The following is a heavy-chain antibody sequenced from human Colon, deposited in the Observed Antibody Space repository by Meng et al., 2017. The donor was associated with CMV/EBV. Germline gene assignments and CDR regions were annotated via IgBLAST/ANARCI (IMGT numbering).Heavy chain of an antibody. CDR1: GSTFRIYG. J-gene: IGHJ4*02. D-gene: IGHD2-21*01. CDR2: ISSDGNNK. CDR3: ANDPRGTEIV. Sequence: QVQLVESGGGVVQSGTSLRLSCAASGSTFRIYGMHWVRQAPGKGLEWVTVISSDGNNKYYADSVKGRFTISRDNSKNTLYLQMNSLRPEDTAIYYCANDPRGTEIVWGQGTLVTVSS. V-gene: IGHV3-30*18.